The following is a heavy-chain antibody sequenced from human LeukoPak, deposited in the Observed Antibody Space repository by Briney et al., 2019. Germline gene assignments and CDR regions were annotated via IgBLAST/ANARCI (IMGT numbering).Heavy chain of an antibody. CDR3: ARDGMATLGIHSFDI. CDR1: GFSFRSYG. V-gene: IGHV3-30*02. J-gene: IGHJ3*02. Sequence: PGGSLRLSCAASGFSFRSYGMQWVRRAPGRGLEWVTFIKFDGTDKDYADSVKGRFTIFRDNSKETMYLQMSRLRVEDTAVYYCARDGMATLGIHSFDIWGQGTTVTVSS. D-gene: IGHD5-24*01. CDR2: IKFDGTDK.